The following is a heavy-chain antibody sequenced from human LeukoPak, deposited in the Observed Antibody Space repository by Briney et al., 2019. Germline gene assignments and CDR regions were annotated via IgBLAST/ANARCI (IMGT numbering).Heavy chain of an antibody. J-gene: IGHJ6*02. CDR3: ARGGPGYYYYYYGMDV. Sequence: GGSLRLSCAASGFTFSSYWMHWVRQAPGKGLVWVSRINSDGSSTSYADSVKGRFTISRDNAKNTLYLQMNSLRAEDTAVYYCARGGPGYYYYYYGMDVWGQGTTVTVSS. CDR1: GFTFSSYW. V-gene: IGHV3-74*01. D-gene: IGHD3-9*01. CDR2: INSDGSST.